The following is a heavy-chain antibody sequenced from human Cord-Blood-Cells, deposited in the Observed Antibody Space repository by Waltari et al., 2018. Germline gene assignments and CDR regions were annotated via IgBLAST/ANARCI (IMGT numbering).Heavy chain of an antibody. CDR1: GGSISSYY. J-gene: IGHJ4*02. CDR3: ARYDFWSGFQFFDY. CDR2: IYYSGST. V-gene: IGHV4-59*01. D-gene: IGHD3-3*01. Sequence: QVQLQESGPGLVKPSETLSLTCTVSGGSISSYYWSWIRPPPGKGLEGIGYIYYSGSTNSNPSLKSRVTISVDTSKNQFSLELSSVTAADTAVYYCARYDFWSGFQFFDYWGQGTLVTVSS.